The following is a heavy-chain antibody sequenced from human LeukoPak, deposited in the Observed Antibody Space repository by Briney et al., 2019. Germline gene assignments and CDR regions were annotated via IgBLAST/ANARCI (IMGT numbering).Heavy chain of an antibody. Sequence: GGSLRLSCAASGFSFSNYGMNWVRQAPGKGLEWVSAISGSGGSTYYADSVKGRFTISRDNSKNTLYLQMNSLRAEDTAVYYCAKVYGSGSLDYWGQGTLVTVSS. CDR2: ISGSGGST. CDR3: AKVYGSGSLDY. D-gene: IGHD3-10*01. J-gene: IGHJ4*02. V-gene: IGHV3-23*01. CDR1: GFSFSNYG.